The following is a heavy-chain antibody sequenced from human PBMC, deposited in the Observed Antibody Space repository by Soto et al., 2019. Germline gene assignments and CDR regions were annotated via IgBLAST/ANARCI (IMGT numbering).Heavy chain of an antibody. CDR2: ISSSSSYI. J-gene: IGHJ6*02. Sequence: GSLRLSCAASGFTFSSYSMNWVRQAPWKGLEWVSSISSSSSYIYYADSVKGRFTISRDNAKNSLYLQMNSLRAEDTAVYYCARSSTWATINYYYYGMDVWGQGTTVTVSS. D-gene: IGHD5-12*01. CDR3: ARSSTWATINYYYYGMDV. CDR1: GFTFSSYS. V-gene: IGHV3-21*01.